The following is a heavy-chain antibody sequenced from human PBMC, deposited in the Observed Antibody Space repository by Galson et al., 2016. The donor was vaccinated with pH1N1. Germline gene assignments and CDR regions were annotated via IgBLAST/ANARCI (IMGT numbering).Heavy chain of an antibody. CDR1: ESIFNKYA. Sequence: VKVSCKASESIFNKYAISWVRQAPGQGLEWMGGIIAVFKTTNYAQKFQGRVTITTDESTSIVYMELRSLRSEDTAIYYCARYPFYYNSYMDVWGKGTTVTVSS. CDR2: IIAVFKTT. CDR3: ARYPFYYNSYMDV. J-gene: IGHJ6*03. V-gene: IGHV1-69*13.